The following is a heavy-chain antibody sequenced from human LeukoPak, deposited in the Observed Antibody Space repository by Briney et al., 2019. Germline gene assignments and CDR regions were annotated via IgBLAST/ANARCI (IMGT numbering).Heavy chain of an antibody. J-gene: IGHJ4*02. D-gene: IGHD5-12*01. V-gene: IGHV3-23*01. CDR2: ISSSGDNT. CDR1: VFSLSGYA. Sequence: GGSVKVSCAASVFSLSGYAMSGVGQAPGRGLEGVSSISSSGDNTYYAESVKGRFTISRDNSKNTLFLQMNSLRAEDTAVFYCAKRSGYTTAWFFDFWGQGTLVTVSS. CDR3: AKRSGYTTAWFFDF.